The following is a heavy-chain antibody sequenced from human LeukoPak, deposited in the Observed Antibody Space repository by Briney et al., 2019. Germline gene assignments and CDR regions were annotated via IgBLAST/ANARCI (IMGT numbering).Heavy chain of an antibody. CDR3: ARGYCSGGSCYSYYYYNYMDV. V-gene: IGHV4-38-2*02. CDR1: GYSISSGYY. Sequence: SETLSLTCTVSGYSISSGYYWGWIRQPPGKGLERIGSIHHSVSTYYNPSLKSRVTISVDTSKNEFSLKLSSVTAADTAVYYCARGYCSGGSCYSYYYYNYMDVWGKGTTVTVSS. J-gene: IGHJ6*03. CDR2: IHHSVST. D-gene: IGHD2-15*01.